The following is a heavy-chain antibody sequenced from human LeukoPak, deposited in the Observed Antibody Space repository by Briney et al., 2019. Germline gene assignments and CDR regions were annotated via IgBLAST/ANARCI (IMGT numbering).Heavy chain of an antibody. D-gene: IGHD3-22*01. J-gene: IGHJ4*02. CDR2: ISSSSSTI. CDR1: GFTFSSYS. CDR3: TKDSRRRKTYYYDSSALYFFDY. V-gene: IGHV3-48*01. Sequence: GGSLRLSCAASGFTFSSYSMNWVRQAPGKGLEWVSYISSSSSTIYYADSVKGRFTISRDNSKNTLYLQMNSLRAEDTAVYYCTKDSRRRKTYYYDSSALYFFDYWGQGTLVTVSS.